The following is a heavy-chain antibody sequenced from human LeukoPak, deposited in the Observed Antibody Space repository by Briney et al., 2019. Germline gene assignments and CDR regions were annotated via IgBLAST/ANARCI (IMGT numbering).Heavy chain of an antibody. CDR3: ARAAGSPYYFDY. Sequence: PGGSLRLSCAASGFTFSSYWLHWVRQAPGKGLAWVSRISSDGSSTRNADSVKDRFTISRDNAKNTLYLQMNSLRAEDTAVYYCARAAGSPYYFDYWGQGTLVTVSS. CDR2: ISSDGSST. CDR1: GFTFSSYW. D-gene: IGHD6-19*01. J-gene: IGHJ4*02. V-gene: IGHV3-74*01.